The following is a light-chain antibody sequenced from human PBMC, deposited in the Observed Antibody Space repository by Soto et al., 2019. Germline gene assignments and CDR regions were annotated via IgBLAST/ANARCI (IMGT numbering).Light chain of an antibody. CDR2: GAS. CDR3: QHFRA. CDR1: QSVSSSF. V-gene: IGKV3-20*01. Sequence: IVLTQSPGTLSLSPGEGGTLSCRASQSVSSSFLAWYQQKRGQPPRLLIYGASNRATGIPDRFSGSGSGTDFTLSLSRVEPDDFAVYYCQHFRAFGQGTRLEIK. J-gene: IGKJ5*01.